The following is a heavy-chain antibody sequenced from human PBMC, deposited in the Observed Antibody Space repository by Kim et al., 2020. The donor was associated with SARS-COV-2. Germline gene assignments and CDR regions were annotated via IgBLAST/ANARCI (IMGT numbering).Heavy chain of an antibody. CDR3: TRVLYSVTTLYYFDY. J-gene: IGHJ4*02. V-gene: IGHV3-49*04. Sequence: GGSLRLSCTTSGFTFGDYAMSWVRQAPGKGLEWVGFIRSKTYGGTTEYAASVKDRFSISRDDSKGTAYLQTNSLKTEDTAVYYCTRVLYSVTTLYYFDYWGQGTLVTVSS. CDR1: GFTFGDYA. D-gene: IGHD4-17*01. CDR2: IRSKTYGGTT.